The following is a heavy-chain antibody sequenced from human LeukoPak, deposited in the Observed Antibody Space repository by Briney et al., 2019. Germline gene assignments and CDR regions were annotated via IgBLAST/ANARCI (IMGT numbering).Heavy chain of an antibody. Sequence: PSETLSLTCTVSGGSISSSSYYWGWIRQPPGKGLEWIGSIYYSGSTYYNPSLKSRVTISVDTSKNQFSLKLSSVTAADTAVYYCAREYSYGYVSYWGQGTLVTVSS. D-gene: IGHD5-18*01. CDR3: AREYSYGYVSY. J-gene: IGHJ4*02. V-gene: IGHV4-39*02. CDR2: IYYSGST. CDR1: GGSISSSSYY.